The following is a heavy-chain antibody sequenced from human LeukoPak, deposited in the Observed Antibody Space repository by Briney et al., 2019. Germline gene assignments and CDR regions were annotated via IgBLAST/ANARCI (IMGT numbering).Heavy chain of an antibody. Sequence: GASVKVSCKASGYTFASHGISWVRQAPGQRLEWMGWISVYNGNPNYAQKLQGRVTMTTDTSTSTAYMELRSLRSDDTAVYYCARDSYSSSWYESYYYYMDVWGKGTTVTVSS. CDR2: ISVYNGNP. V-gene: IGHV1-18*01. D-gene: IGHD6-13*01. CDR3: ARDSYSSSWYESYYYYMDV. J-gene: IGHJ6*03. CDR1: GYTFASHG.